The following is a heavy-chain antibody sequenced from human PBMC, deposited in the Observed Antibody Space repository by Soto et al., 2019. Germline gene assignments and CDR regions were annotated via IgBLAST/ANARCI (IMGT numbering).Heavy chain of an antibody. CDR3: ARSAGGWYEDWFDP. Sequence: ASVKVSCKASGYTFTGYYMHWVRQAPGQGLEWMGWINPNSGGTNYAQKFQGRVTMTRDTSISTAYMELSRLRSDDTAVYYCARSAGGWYEDWFDPWGQGTLVTVSS. CDR1: GYTFTGYY. J-gene: IGHJ5*02. V-gene: IGHV1-2*02. D-gene: IGHD6-19*01. CDR2: INPNSGGT.